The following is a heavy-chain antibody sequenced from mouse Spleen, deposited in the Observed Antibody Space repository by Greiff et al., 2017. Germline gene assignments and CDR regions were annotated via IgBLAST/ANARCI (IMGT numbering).Heavy chain of an antibody. D-gene: IGHD1-2*01. CDR2: IDPENGDT. CDR3: TFTTASSSVPWYFDG. J-gene: IGHJ1*01. V-gene: IGHV14-4*01. CDR1: GFNIKDDY. Sequence: EVQVVESGAELVRPGASVKLSCTASGFNIKDDYMHWVKQRPEQGLEWIGWIDPENGDTEYASKFQGKATITADTSSNTAYLQLSSLTSEDTAVYYCTFTTASSSVPWYFDGWGAGTTVTVSS.